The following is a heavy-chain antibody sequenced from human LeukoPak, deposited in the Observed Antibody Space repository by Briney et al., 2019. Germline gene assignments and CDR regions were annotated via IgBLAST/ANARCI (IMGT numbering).Heavy chain of an antibody. J-gene: IGHJ5*02. CDR1: GGTFSSYA. V-gene: IGHV1-69*11. CDR3: ARVQRFSENWFDP. Sequence: GASVKVSCKASGGTFSSYAISWVRQAPGQGLEWMGRIIPILGRANYAQKFQGRVTITTDESTSTAYMELSSLRSEDTAVYYCARVQRFSENWFDPWGQGTLVTVSS. D-gene: IGHD3-3*01. CDR2: IIPILGRA.